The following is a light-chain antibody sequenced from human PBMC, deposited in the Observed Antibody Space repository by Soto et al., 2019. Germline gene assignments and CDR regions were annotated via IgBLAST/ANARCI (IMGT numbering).Light chain of an antibody. Sequence: DIQMTQSPSTLSASIGDRVTITCRASQSLRTWLAWFQQRPGEAPKGLIYKVSYLESGVPPRFTASGSETEFTLTINGLQPDDFATYYCLQYNTSPWTFGQGTEVEIK. J-gene: IGKJ1*01. CDR2: KVS. CDR1: QSLRTW. V-gene: IGKV1-5*03. CDR3: LQYNTSPWT.